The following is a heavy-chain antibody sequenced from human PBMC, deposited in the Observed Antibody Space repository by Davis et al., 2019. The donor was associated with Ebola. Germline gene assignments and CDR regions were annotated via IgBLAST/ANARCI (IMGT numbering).Heavy chain of an antibody. J-gene: IGHJ6*02. CDR2: ISYDGSNK. Sequence: GESLKISCAASGFTFSSYGMHWVRQAPGKGLEWVAVISYDGSNKYYADSVKGRFTISRDNSKNTLYLQMNSLRAEDTAVYYCAKDLGDCGGDCFYYYYYGMDVWGQGTTVTGSS. V-gene: IGHV3-30*18. CDR3: AKDLGDCGGDCFYYYYYGMDV. D-gene: IGHD2-21*02. CDR1: GFTFSSYG.